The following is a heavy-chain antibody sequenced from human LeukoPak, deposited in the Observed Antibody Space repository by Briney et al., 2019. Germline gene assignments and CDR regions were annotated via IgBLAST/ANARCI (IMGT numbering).Heavy chain of an antibody. D-gene: IGHD6-19*01. V-gene: IGHV3-73*01. J-gene: IGHJ4*02. CDR2: IRSKANNYAT. CDR3: TRHLGVGGSGLDY. CDR1: GFTFSGSA. Sequence: GGSLRLSCAASGFTFSGSAMHWVRQASGKGLEWVGRIRSKANNYATAYAASVKGRFTISRDDSKNTAFLQMNSLKTEDTAVYYCTRHLGVGGSGLDYWGQGTLVTVSS.